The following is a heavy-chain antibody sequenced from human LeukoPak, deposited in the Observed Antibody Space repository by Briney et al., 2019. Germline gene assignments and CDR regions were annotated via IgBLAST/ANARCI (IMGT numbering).Heavy chain of an antibody. CDR3: ARGGGVIVNGPDV. J-gene: IGHJ6*02. CDR2: IYYSGST. CDR1: GGSISSSSYY. Sequence: SETLSLTCTVSGGSISSSSYYWGWIRQPPGKGLEWIGSIYYSGSTYYNPSLKSRVTISVDTSKNQFSLKLSSVTAADTAVYYCARGGGVIVNGPDVWGQGTTVTVSS. D-gene: IGHD3-16*02. V-gene: IGHV4-39*07.